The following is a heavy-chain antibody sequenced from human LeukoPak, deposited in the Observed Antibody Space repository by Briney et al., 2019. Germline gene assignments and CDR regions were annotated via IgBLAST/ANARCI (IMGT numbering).Heavy chain of an antibody. CDR2: INHGGST. CDR3: ARGAGQWLVPFDY. Sequence: PSETLSLTCAVYGGSFSGYYWSWIRQPPGKGLEWIGEINHGGSTNYNPSLKSRVTISVDTSKNQFSLKLSSVTAADTAVYYCARGAGQWLVPFDYWGQGTLVTVSS. D-gene: IGHD6-19*01. J-gene: IGHJ4*02. CDR1: GGSFSGYY. V-gene: IGHV4-34*01.